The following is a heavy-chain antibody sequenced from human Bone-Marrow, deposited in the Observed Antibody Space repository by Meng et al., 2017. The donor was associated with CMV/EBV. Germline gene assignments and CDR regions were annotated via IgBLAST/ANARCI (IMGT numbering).Heavy chain of an antibody. CDR1: GYSISSGYY. V-gene: IGHV4-61*01. J-gene: IGHJ6*01. CDR2: IYYSGST. D-gene: IGHD3-3*01. Sequence: SETLSLTCTVSGYSISSGYYWGWIRQPPGKGLEWIGYIYYSGSTNYNPSLKSRVTISVDTSKNQFSLKLSSVTAADTAVYYCARNNYDFWSGGPYYYGMDVWGQGTTVTCSS. CDR3: ARNNYDFWSGGPYYYGMDV.